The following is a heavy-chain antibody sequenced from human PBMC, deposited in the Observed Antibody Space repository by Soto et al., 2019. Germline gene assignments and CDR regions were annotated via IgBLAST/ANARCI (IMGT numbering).Heavy chain of an antibody. D-gene: IGHD2-21*02. CDR3: ARGSLSTVTANAFDV. J-gene: IGHJ3*01. CDR2: MYYSGST. CDR1: GGSISDFY. Sequence: QVQLQESGPGLVKPSETLSLTCTVSGGSISDFYWSWIRQPPRKALEWIGYGYMYYSGSTYYNPSLEGRVSISVDPSSNQFSLRLSSVTAADTAVYFCARGSLSTVTANAFDVWGPGAPVTVSS. V-gene: IGHV4-59*01.